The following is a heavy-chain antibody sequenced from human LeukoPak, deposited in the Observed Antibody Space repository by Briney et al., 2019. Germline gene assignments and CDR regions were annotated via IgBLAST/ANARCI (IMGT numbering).Heavy chain of an antibody. Sequence: PGGSLRLTCAASGFTFDDYGMSWVRQAPGKGLEWISGINENGGSAGYADSLKGRFTISRDNAKNSLYLQMNSLRVEDTALYYCARSIYGVYSFGPPFDYWGQGTLVTVSS. V-gene: IGHV3-20*04. CDR1: GFTFDDYG. CDR2: INENGGSA. CDR3: ARSIYGVYSFGPPFDY. D-gene: IGHD5-18*01. J-gene: IGHJ4*02.